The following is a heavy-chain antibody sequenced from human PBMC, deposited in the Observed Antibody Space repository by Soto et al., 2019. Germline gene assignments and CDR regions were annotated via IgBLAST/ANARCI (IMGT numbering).Heavy chain of an antibody. V-gene: IGHV4-34*01. CDR1: GGSFSGYY. D-gene: IGHD5-12*01. Sequence: QVQLQQWGAGLLKPSETLSLTCAVYGGSFSGYYWSWIRQPPGKGLEWIGEINHSGSTNYNPSLKSRVTISVDTSKHQFSLKLSSVTAADTAVYYCARAQMATMNVDYWGQGTLVTVSS. J-gene: IGHJ4*02. CDR2: INHSGST. CDR3: ARAQMATMNVDY.